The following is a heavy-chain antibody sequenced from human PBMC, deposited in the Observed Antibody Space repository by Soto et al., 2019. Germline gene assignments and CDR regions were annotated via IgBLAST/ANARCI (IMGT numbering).Heavy chain of an antibody. CDR2: FDPEDGET. D-gene: IGHD3-10*01. Sequence: QVQLVQSGAEVKKPGASVKVSCKVSGYTLTELSMHWVRQAPGKGLEWMGGFDPEDGETIYAQKFQGRVTMTEDTSTDTAYMELSSMRSEYTAVYYCETVLAHYGSVSAGSAPQNWFDPWGQGTLVTVSS. CDR1: GYTLTELS. V-gene: IGHV1-24*01. J-gene: IGHJ5*02. CDR3: ETVLAHYGSVSAGSAPQNWFDP.